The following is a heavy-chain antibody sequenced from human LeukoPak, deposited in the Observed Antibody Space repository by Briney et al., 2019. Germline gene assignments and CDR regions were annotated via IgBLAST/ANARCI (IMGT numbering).Heavy chain of an antibody. Sequence: AGGSLRLSCAASGFTFSNYAMSWVRQAPGKGLEWVSTISGSGTSTYYAGSVKGRFTISRDNSKNTLYLQMNSLRAEDTAVYYCAKRTDSSGVRGHAFDIWGQGTMVTVSS. CDR1: GFTFSNYA. CDR3: AKRTDSSGVRGHAFDI. J-gene: IGHJ3*02. D-gene: IGHD2-15*01. CDR2: ISGSGTST. V-gene: IGHV3-23*01.